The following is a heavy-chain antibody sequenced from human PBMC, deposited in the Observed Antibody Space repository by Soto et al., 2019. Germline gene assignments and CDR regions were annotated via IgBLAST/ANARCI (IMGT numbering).Heavy chain of an antibody. CDR1: GYTFTSYY. CDR2: IEPSGGSK. CDR3: ARTTMTFYYFDF. D-gene: IGHD4-17*01. Sequence: ASLKVSCKASGYTFTSYYMHWVRQAPGQGLEWMGVIEPSGGSKSYTQKFQGRITMTRDTSTSTVYMELSSLRSEDTAVYYCARTTMTFYYFDFWGQGTLVTVSS. J-gene: IGHJ4*02. V-gene: IGHV1-46*01.